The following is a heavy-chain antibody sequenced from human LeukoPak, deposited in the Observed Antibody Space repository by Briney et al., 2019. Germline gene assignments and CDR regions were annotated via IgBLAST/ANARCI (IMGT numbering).Heavy chain of an antibody. CDR1: GFTFSNYA. Sequence: GGSLRLSYAASGFTFSNYAMHWVRQAPGKGLEWVAFIRYDGSNEYYADSVKGRFTISRDNSKNTLYLQMNSLKAEDTAVYYCAKDYSSSWYGFDYWGQGTLVTVSS. CDR3: AKDYSSSWYGFDY. J-gene: IGHJ4*02. D-gene: IGHD6-13*01. V-gene: IGHV3-30*02. CDR2: IRYDGSNE.